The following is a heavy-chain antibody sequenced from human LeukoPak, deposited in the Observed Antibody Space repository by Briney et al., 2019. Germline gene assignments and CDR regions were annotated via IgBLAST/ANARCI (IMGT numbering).Heavy chain of an antibody. V-gene: IGHV3-23*01. D-gene: IGHD3-22*01. CDR2: ISGSGGST. J-gene: IGHJ4*02. CDR3: AKEGYYDSSGYSTMGY. Sequence: GGSLRLSCAASGFTFSSYAMSWVRQAPGKGLEWVSAISGSGGSTYYADSVKGRFTISRDNSKNTLYLQMNSLRAEDTAVYYCAKEGYYDSSGYSTMGYWGQGTLVTVSS. CDR1: GFTFSSYA.